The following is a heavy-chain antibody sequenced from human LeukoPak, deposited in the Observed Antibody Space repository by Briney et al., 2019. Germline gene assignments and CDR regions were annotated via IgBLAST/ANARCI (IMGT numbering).Heavy chain of an antibody. Sequence: GGSLRLSCAASGFTLSSYAMSWVRQAPGKGLEWVSAISGSGGSTYYADSVKGRFTISRDNSKNTLYLQMNSLRAEDTAVYYSAKGSGSGYDSAYYFDYWGQGTLVTVSS. CDR1: GFTLSSYA. J-gene: IGHJ4*02. V-gene: IGHV3-23*01. CDR2: ISGSGGST. D-gene: IGHD5-12*01. CDR3: AKGSGSGYDSAYYFDY.